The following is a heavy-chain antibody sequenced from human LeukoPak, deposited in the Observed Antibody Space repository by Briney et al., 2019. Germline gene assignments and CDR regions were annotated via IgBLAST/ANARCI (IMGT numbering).Heavy chain of an antibody. Sequence: PGGSLRLSCAASGFTFSSYAMSWVRQAPGKGLEWVSAISGSGGSTYYADSVKGRFTISRDNSKNTLYLQMNSLRAEDTAVYYCAKATYDFWSGYYNSGILDYWGQGTLVTVSS. V-gene: IGHV3-23*01. CDR1: GFTFSSYA. CDR2: ISGSGGST. CDR3: AKATYDFWSGYYNSGILDY. D-gene: IGHD3-3*01. J-gene: IGHJ4*02.